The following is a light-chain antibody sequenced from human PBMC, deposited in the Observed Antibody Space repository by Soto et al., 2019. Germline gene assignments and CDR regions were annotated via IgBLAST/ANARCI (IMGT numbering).Light chain of an antibody. J-gene: IGKJ2*01. Sequence: EIVWTQSPGTLSLSPGARATLSCRASQSVSSSYLAWYQQKPGQAPRLLIYGASSRATGIPDRFSGSGSGTDFTLTISRLEPEDFAVYYCQQYGSSPPYTFGQGTKLEIK. CDR1: QSVSSSY. V-gene: IGKV3-20*01. CDR3: QQYGSSPPYT. CDR2: GAS.